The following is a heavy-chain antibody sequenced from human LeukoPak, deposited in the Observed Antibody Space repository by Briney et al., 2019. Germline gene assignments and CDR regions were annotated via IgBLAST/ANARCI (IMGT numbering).Heavy chain of an antibody. CDR3: ARAGHDDILTGYYGAFDI. CDR2: IYYSGST. V-gene: IGHV4-59*01. CDR1: GGSISSYY. Sequence: PSETLSLTCTVSGGSISSYYWSWIRQPPGKGLEWIGYIYYSGSTNYNPSLKSRVTISVDTSKNQFSLKLSSVTAADTAVYYCARAGHDDILTGYYGAFDIWGQGTMVTVSS. J-gene: IGHJ3*02. D-gene: IGHD3-9*01.